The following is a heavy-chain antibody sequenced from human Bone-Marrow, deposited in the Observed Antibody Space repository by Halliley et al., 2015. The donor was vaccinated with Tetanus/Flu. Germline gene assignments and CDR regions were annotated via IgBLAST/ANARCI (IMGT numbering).Heavy chain of an antibody. CDR3: ARAPAGISVAG. V-gene: IGHV3-7*04. D-gene: IGHD6-19*01. CDR1: GFTFSSYA. J-gene: IGHJ4*02. Sequence: SLRLSCAASGFTFSSYAMSWVRQAPGKGLEWVANIKQDGSETYYVDSVKGRFTISRDNAKNSLYLQMNSLRGEDTATYYCARAPAGISVAGWGQGTLVTVSS. CDR2: IKQDGSET.